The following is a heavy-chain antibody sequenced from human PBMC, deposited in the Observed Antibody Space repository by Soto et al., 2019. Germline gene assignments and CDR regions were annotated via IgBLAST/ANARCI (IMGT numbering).Heavy chain of an antibody. CDR2: INPRGGST. J-gene: IGHJ6*02. V-gene: IGHV1-46*01. D-gene: IGHD6-19*01. Sequence: ASVKVSCKASGYTFTSYYMHWVRQDPGQGLEWMGIINPRGGSTSYAQKFQGRVTMTRDTSTSTVYMELSSLRSEDTAVYYCARDPVAGTYYYYGMDVWGQGTTVTVSS. CDR3: ARDPVAGTYYYYGMDV. CDR1: GYTFTSYY.